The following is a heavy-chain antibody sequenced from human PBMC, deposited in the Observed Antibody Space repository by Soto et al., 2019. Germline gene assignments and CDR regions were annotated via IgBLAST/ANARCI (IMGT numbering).Heavy chain of an antibody. D-gene: IGHD3-16*02. J-gene: IGHJ4*02. V-gene: IGHV1-69*13. CDR2: IIPIFGTA. CDR3: ATRTHTFGGVIVISDFDY. CDR1: GGTFSSYA. Sequence: ASVKVSCKASGGTFSSYAISWVRQAPGQGLEWMGGIIPIFGTANYAQKFQGRVTITADESTSTSYMELSSLRSEDTAVYYCATRTHTFGGVIVISDFDYWGQGTLVTVSS.